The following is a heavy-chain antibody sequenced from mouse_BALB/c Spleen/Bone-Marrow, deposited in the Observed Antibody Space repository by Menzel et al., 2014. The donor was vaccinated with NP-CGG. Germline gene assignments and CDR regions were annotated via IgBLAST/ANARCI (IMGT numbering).Heavy chain of an antibody. J-gene: IGHJ2*01. D-gene: IGHD1-1*01. Sequence: QVQLQQSGAELVKPGASVKLSCKASGYTFTSYWMHWVKQRPGQGLEWIGEINPSNGRTNYNEKFKSKATLTVDKSSSTPYMQLSSLTSEDSAVYYCARRTNTVVATDYWGQGTTRTVSP. V-gene: IGHV1S81*02. CDR2: INPSNGRT. CDR1: GYTFTSYW. CDR3: ARRTNTVVATDY.